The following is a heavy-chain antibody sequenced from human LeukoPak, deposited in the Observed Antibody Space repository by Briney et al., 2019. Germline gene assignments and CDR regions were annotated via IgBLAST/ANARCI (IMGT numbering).Heavy chain of an antibody. J-gene: IGHJ3*02. CDR3: AKDRIVGAIGDAFDI. D-gene: IGHD1-26*01. CDR2: ISWNSGSI. CDR1: GFTFDDYA. Sequence: GGSLRLSCAASGFTFDDYAMHWVRQAPGKGLEWVSGISWNSGSIGYADSVKGRSTISRDNAKNSLYLQMNSLRAEDTALYYCAKDRIVGAIGDAFDIWGQGTMVTVSS. V-gene: IGHV3-9*01.